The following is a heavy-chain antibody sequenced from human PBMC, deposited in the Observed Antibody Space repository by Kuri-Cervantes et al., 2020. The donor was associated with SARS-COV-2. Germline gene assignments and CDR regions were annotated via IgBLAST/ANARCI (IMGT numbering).Heavy chain of an antibody. Sequence: ASVKVSCKASGYTFTGYYMHWVRQAPGQGLEWMGWINPSSGGTNYAQKFQGWVTMTRDTSISTAYMELRSLRSDDTAVYYCARWHQLPQGPADYWGQGTLVTVSS. CDR1: GYTFTGYY. J-gene: IGHJ4*02. CDR2: INPSSGGT. D-gene: IGHD2-2*01. V-gene: IGHV1-2*04. CDR3: ARWHQLPQGPADY.